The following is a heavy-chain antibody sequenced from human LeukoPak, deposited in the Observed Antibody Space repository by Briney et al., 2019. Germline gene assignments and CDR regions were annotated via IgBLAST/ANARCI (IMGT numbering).Heavy chain of an antibody. CDR3: ARARADWAVAGTGAFDI. D-gene: IGHD6-19*01. J-gene: IGHJ3*02. CDR1: GGSFSGYY. Sequence: PSETLSLTCAVYGGSFSGYYWSWIRQPPGKGLEWIGEINHSGSTNYNPSLKSRVTISVDTSKNQFSLKLSSVTAADTAVYYCARARADWAVAGTGAFDIWGQGTMVTVSS. V-gene: IGHV4-34*01. CDR2: INHSGST.